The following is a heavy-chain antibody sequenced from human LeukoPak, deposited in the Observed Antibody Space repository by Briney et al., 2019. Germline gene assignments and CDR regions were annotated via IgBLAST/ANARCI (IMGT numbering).Heavy chain of an antibody. CDR2: MNPNSGNT. Sequence: ASVKVSCTASGYTFTSYDINWVRQAPGQGLEWMGWMNPNSGNTGYAQKFKGRVTITRNTSISTAYMELSSLRSEDTAVYYCASGGLGIAAAFVWGQGTLVTVSS. J-gene: IGHJ4*02. CDR1: GYTFTSYD. V-gene: IGHV1-8*03. CDR3: ASGGLGIAAAFV. D-gene: IGHD6-13*01.